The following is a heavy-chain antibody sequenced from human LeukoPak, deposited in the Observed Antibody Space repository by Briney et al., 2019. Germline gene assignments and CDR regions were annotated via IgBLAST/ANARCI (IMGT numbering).Heavy chain of an antibody. CDR3: ARESVSYNDFWGGLFNY. V-gene: IGHV3-21*01. CDR1: GFTFSSYS. CDR2: ISSSSSYI. D-gene: IGHD3-3*01. Sequence: GGSLRLSCAASGFTFSSYSMNWVRQAPGKGLEWVSSISSSSSYIYYADSVKGRFTISRDNAKNSLYLQMNSLRAEDTAVYYCARESVSYNDFWGGLFNYWGQGPLATVPS. J-gene: IGHJ4*02.